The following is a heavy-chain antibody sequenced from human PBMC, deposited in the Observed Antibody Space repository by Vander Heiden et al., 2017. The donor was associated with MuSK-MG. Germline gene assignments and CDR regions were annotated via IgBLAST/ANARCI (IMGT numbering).Heavy chain of an antibody. J-gene: IGHJ4*02. Sequence: EVQLLESGGDLVQPGGSLRLYCAASGFTFSSYAMSWVRQAPGKGLECVSTISGSADSTYYADSVKGRFTISRDNSKNTLYLQMNSLRAEDTAVYYCAKRRDYFDSWGQGTLVTVSS. CDR2: ISGSADST. V-gene: IGHV3-23*01. CDR1: GFTFSSYA. CDR3: AKRRDYFDS.